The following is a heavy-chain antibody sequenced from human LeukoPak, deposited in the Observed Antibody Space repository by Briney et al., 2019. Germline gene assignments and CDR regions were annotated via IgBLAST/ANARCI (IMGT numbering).Heavy chain of an antibody. CDR3: TRVGYIDEGIDY. CDR2: IKQDGSKK. J-gene: IGHJ4*02. V-gene: IGHV3-7*04. CDR1: GITFRSYG. D-gene: IGHD5-24*01. Sequence: GRSLRLSCAASGITFRSYGMHWVRQAPGKGLEWVANIKQDGSKKSYVDSVKGRFTISRDNAKNSLYLQMNSLRAEDTAIYYCTRVGYIDEGIDYWGQGTLVTVSS.